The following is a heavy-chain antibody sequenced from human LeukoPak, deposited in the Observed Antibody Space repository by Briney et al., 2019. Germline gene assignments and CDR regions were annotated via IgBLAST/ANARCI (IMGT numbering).Heavy chain of an antibody. CDR2: INHSGST. J-gene: IGHJ5*02. Sequence: SETLSLTCAVYGVSFSGYYWSWIRQPPGKGLEWIGEINHSGSTNYNPSLKSRVTISVDTSKNQFSLKLSSVTAADTAVYYCARDPYSTNWFDPWGQGTLVTVSS. D-gene: IGHD6-13*01. V-gene: IGHV4-34*01. CDR1: GVSFSGYY. CDR3: ARDPYSTNWFDP.